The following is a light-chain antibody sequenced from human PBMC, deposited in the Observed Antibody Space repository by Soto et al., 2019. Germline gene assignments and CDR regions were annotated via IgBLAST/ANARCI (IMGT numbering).Light chain of an antibody. J-gene: IGKJ5*01. V-gene: IGKV3-15*01. CDR2: GAS. CDR1: QSVHSN. Sequence: EIVMTQSPNTVSVSPGDRATLSCRASQSVHSNLAWYQQKPGQAPRLLISGASTRAPGIPARFSGSGSGKNFTLSISGRQSGDFAVYYCQQYYSTPITFGQGTRLEIK. CDR3: QQYYSTPIT.